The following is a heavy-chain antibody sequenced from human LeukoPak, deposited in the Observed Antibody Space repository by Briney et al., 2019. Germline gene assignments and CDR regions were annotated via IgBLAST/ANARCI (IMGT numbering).Heavy chain of an antibody. J-gene: IGHJ4*02. CDR2: ISYDGSNK. Sequence: GGSLRLSCAASGFTFSSYAMHWVRQAPGKGLEWVAVISYDGSNKYYVDSVKGRFTISRDNSKNTLYLQMNSLRAEDTAVYYCARDYTLDYWGQGTLVTVSS. CDR3: ARDYTLDY. V-gene: IGHV3-30-3*01. D-gene: IGHD2-2*02. CDR1: GFTFSSYA.